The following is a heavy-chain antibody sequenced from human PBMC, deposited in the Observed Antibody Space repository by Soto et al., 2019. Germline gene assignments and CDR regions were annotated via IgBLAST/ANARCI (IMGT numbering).Heavy chain of an antibody. D-gene: IGHD3-3*01. CDR1: GGTSTRYA. Sequence: QERLVQSGAEVRKPGSSVKVSCKVTGGTSTRYAINWVRQAPGQGLERMGGIVPMFGTSKYAQKVQGRVTITADTSTNIAYMELRSLRSEDTAVYYCNRGSEYDFWSGYLWGQGTLVSVSS. J-gene: IGHJ4*02. CDR3: NRGSEYDFWSGYL. CDR2: IVPMFGTS. V-gene: IGHV1-69*06.